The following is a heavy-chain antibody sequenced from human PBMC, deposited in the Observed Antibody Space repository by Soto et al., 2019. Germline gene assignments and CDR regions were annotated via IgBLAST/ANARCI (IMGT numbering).Heavy chain of an antibody. CDR3: ARASTSGNYWHFD. CDR1: GYTFTDNG. V-gene: IGHV1-18*01. D-gene: IGHD3-10*01. CDR2: ISCYNGDT. J-gene: IGHJ4*02. Sequence: ASVKVSCKASGYTFTDNGITWVRQAPGQGLEWMGWISCYNGDTKYAQKLQGRVTMTTDTSTSTAFMELRDLRADDTAVYFCARASTSGNYWHFDWGQGTLVTVSS.